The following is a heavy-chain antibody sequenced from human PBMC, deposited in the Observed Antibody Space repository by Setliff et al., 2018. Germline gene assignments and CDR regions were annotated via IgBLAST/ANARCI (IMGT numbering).Heavy chain of an antibody. CDR3: ARGETPNTYLYTFGGVIVAAEYFQH. CDR2: INPNSGGT. Sequence: ASVKVSCKASGYTFTGYYMHWVRQAPGQGLEWMGWINPNSGGTNYAQKFQGRVTMTRDTSISTAYMELSRLRSDDTAVYYCARGETPNTYLYTFGGVIVAAEYFQHWGQGTLVTVAS. CDR1: GYTFTGYY. V-gene: IGHV1-2*02. D-gene: IGHD3-16*02. J-gene: IGHJ1*01.